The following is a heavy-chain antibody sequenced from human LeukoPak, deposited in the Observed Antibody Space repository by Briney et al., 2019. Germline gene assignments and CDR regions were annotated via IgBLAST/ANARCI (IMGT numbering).Heavy chain of an antibody. CDR2: ISSTSSDVI. J-gene: IGHJ4*02. Sequence: GGSLRLSCAASGFSLSSYSMNWVRQAPGKGLEWVSFISSTSSDVIYYADSVKGRFTVSRDSAKNSLFLQMNSLRAKDTAVYYCARAHSSSWAGLDYWGPGALVTVSS. D-gene: IGHD6-13*01. CDR1: GFSLSSYS. V-gene: IGHV3-21*05. CDR3: ARAHSSSWAGLDY.